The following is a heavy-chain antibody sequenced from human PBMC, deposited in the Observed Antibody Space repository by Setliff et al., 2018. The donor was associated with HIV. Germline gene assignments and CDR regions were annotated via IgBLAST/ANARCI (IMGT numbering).Heavy chain of an antibody. CDR1: GFTFSNYA. CDR3: AKDGYSDYLNSYFDY. D-gene: IGHD4-17*01. V-gene: IGHV3-30-3*01. CDR2: ISYDGSNK. J-gene: IGHJ4*02. Sequence: SLRLSCAASGFTFSNYAMHWVRQAPGKGLEWVAVISYDGSNKYYADSVKGRFTISRDNSKNTLYLQMNSLRAEDTAVYYCAKDGYSDYLNSYFDYWGQGTLVTVSS.